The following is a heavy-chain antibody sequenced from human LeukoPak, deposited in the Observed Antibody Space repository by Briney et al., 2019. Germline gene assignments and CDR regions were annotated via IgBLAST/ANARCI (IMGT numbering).Heavy chain of an antibody. Sequence: PTGGSLRLSCAGSGFTSSTYWMSWVRQAPGKGLEWVSGISWNSGSIGYADSVKGRFTISRDNAKNSLYLQMNSLRAEDTALYYCAKDIGGSYYYYYGMDVWGQGTTVTVSS. D-gene: IGHD1-26*01. CDR1: GFTSSTYW. CDR3: AKDIGGSYYYYYGMDV. V-gene: IGHV3-9*02. CDR2: ISWNSGSI. J-gene: IGHJ6*02.